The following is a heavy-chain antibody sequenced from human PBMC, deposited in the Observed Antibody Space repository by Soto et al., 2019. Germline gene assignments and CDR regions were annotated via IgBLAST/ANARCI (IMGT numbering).Heavy chain of an antibody. CDR1: GFSLSNARMG. CDR2: IFSNDET. V-gene: IGHV2-26*01. Sequence: QVTLKESGPVLVKPTETLTLTCTVSGFSLSNARMGVSWIRQPPGKALEWLAHIFSNDETSYSTSLKSRLTTSKDTSKSRVVLTMTYMDPVDTATYYCARTRICGVVSMFDYWGQGTLVTVSS. D-gene: IGHD3-3*01. CDR3: ARTRICGVVSMFDY. J-gene: IGHJ4*02.